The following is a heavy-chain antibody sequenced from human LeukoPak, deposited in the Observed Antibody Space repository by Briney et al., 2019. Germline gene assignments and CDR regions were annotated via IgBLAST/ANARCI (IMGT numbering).Heavy chain of an antibody. D-gene: IGHD1-14*01. CDR3: ARDSSEFRSRILH. V-gene: IGHV1-69*13. Sequence: SVKVSCKASGGTFSRYTISWVRQSPGQGLEWMGGITPIFGTANYAQKFQGRVTITADESTSTGYMELRSLRSEDTAVYYCARDSSEFRSRILHWGQGTLVTVYS. CDR2: ITPIFGTA. CDR1: GGTFSRYT. J-gene: IGHJ1*01.